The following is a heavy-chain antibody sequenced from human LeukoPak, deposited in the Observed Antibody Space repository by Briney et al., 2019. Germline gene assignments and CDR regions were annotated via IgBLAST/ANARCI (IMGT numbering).Heavy chain of an antibody. Sequence: SETLSLTCTVSGYSISSGYYWGWIRQPPGKGLEWIGSIYHSGSTYYNPSLKSRVTISVDTSKNQFSLKLSSVTAADTAVYYCAREPPADIQIGSSGNRKFFDNWGQGTLVTVSS. D-gene: IGHD1-14*01. CDR2: IYHSGST. V-gene: IGHV4-38-2*02. J-gene: IGHJ4*02. CDR1: GYSISSGYY. CDR3: AREPPADIQIGSSGNRKFFDN.